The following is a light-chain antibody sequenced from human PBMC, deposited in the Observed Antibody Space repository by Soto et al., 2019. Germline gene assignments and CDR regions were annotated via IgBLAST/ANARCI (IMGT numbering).Light chain of an antibody. Sequence: QSVLAQPASVSGSPGQSITISCSGTSSNIGGYNVVSWYQQHPGKAPKVIVYEGIKRPSGVSDRFSGSKSGTSASLAISGLQSEDDADYYCASWDDSLNGWLFGGGTK. CDR2: EGI. CDR3: ASWDDSLNGWL. CDR1: SSNIGGYNV. V-gene: IGLV2-14*02. J-gene: IGLJ3*02.